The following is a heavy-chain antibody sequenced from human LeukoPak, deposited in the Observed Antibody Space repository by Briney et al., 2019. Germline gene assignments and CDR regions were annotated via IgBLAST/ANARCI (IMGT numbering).Heavy chain of an antibody. CDR2: IYYSGST. Sequence: SETLSLTCAVYGGSFSGYYWSWIRQPPGKGLEWIGYIYYSGSTNYNPSLKSRVTISVDTSKNQFSLKLSSVTAADTAVYYCARLVSQNWFDPWGQGTLVTVSS. CDR1: GGSFSGYY. J-gene: IGHJ5*02. V-gene: IGHV4-59*01. CDR3: ARLVSQNWFDP.